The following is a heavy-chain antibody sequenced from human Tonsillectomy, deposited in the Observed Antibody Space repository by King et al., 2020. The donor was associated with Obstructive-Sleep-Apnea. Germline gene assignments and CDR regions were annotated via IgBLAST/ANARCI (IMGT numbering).Heavy chain of an antibody. CDR1: GFTFSNFA. CDR3: AKVSRDGAIVEVPSTKEYYYYYYGMDV. Sequence: VQLVESGGGLVQPGGSLRLYCAASGFTFSNFAMNWVRQAPGKGLERVSAITSTGDTYYADSVRGRFAISRDISKNTLYLQMSSLRAEDTAEYYCAKVSRDGAIVEVPSTKEYYYYYYGMDVWGQGTTVTVSS. D-gene: IGHD2-2*01. J-gene: IGHJ6*02. V-gene: IGHV3-23*04. CDR2: ITSTGDT.